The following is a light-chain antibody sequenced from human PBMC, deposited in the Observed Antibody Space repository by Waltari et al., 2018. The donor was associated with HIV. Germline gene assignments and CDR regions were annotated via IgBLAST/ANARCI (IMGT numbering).Light chain of an antibody. Sequence: DIQMTQSPSSLSASVGDRVTITCRAGQSINNYLNWYQQKPGKAPNLLIYAASSLQSGVPSRFSGSGSGTDFTLSISSLQPEDFATYYYQQSYSIPLTFGGGTKVEIK. CDR2: AAS. CDR3: QQSYSIPLT. V-gene: IGKV1-39*01. J-gene: IGKJ4*01. CDR1: QSINNY.